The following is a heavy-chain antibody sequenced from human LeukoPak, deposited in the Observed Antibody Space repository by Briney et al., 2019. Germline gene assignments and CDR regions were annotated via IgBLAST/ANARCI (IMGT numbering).Heavy chain of an antibody. V-gene: IGHV3-53*01. J-gene: IGHJ3*02. CDR1: AFTVSSNY. CDR3: ASGTSSWVLMPFDI. CDR2: IYSGGST. Sequence: PGGSLRLSCAASAFTVSSNYISGFGRPPGRGWLGCSIIYSGGSTHYADSVKGRFTISRDNSKNTLYLQMNSLRAEDTAVYYCASGTSSWVLMPFDIWGQGTMVTVSS. D-gene: IGHD6-13*01.